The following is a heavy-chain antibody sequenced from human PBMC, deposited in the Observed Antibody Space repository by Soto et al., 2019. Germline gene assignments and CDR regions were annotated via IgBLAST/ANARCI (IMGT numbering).Heavy chain of an antibody. CDR1: GDSVSSNSAA. D-gene: IGHD6-19*01. CDR3: ARTSGHFDS. J-gene: IGHJ5*01. CDR2: TYYRSKWYN. V-gene: IGHV6-1*01. Sequence: QTLSLTCVISGDSVSSNSAAWNWIRRSPSRGLEWLGRTYYRSKWYNEYAVPVKSRIAINPDTSKNQFSLQLNSVTPEDTAVYYCARTSGHFDSWGQGTLVTVSS.